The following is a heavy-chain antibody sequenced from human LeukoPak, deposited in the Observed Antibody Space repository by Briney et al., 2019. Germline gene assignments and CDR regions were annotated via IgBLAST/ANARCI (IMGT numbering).Heavy chain of an antibody. D-gene: IGHD6-13*01. V-gene: IGHV3-7*01. CDR1: GFTFSSYW. J-gene: IGHJ4*02. Sequence: GGSLRLSCAASGFTFSSYWMSWVRQAPGKRLEWVANIKQDGSEKYYVDSVKGRFTISRDNAKNSLYLQMNSLRAEDTAVYYCARDSSGYSSSWYRDYFDYWGQGTLVTVSS. CDR3: ARDSSGYSSSWYRDYFDY. CDR2: IKQDGSEK.